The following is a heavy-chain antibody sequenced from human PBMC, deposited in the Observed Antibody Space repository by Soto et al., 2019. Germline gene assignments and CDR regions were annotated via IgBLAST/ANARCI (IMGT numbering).Heavy chain of an antibody. D-gene: IGHD2-2*01. CDR3: ARHTGESATYAPATFDN. V-gene: IGHV4-39*01. Sequence: SETLSLTCTVSGCSISSSSFYWGWIRQPPGKGLEWIGSIYYSGSTYYNPSLKSRVTISVDTSKNQFSLKLSSVTAADMTVYYCARHTGESATYAPATFDNWGQGTLVTVSS. CDR2: IYYSGST. J-gene: IGHJ4*02. CDR1: GCSISSSSFY.